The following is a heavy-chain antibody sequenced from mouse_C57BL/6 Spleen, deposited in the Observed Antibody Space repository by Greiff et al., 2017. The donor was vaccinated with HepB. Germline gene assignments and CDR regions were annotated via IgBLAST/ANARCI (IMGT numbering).Heavy chain of an antibody. J-gene: IGHJ4*01. CDR2: IYPGDGDT. Sequence: VQVVESGAELVKPGASVKISCKASGYAFSSYWMNWVKQRPGKGLEWIGQIYPGDGDTNYNGKFKGKATLTADKSSSTAYMQLSSLTSEDSAVYFCARTGTSYAMDYWGQGTSVTVSS. D-gene: IGHD4-1*01. CDR1: GYAFSSYW. V-gene: IGHV1-80*01. CDR3: ARTGTSYAMDY.